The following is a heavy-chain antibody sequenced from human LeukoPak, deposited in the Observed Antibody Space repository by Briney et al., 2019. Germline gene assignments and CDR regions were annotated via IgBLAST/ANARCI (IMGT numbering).Heavy chain of an antibody. D-gene: IGHD3-10*01. CDR2: INWNGGST. Sequence: AGGSLRLSCAASGFTFDDYGMSWVRQAPGKGLEWVSGINWNGGSTGYADSVKGRFTISRDNAKNSLYLQMNSLRAEDTALYYCAREDGSGPSHYYYMDVWGKGTTVTVSS. V-gene: IGHV3-20*04. J-gene: IGHJ6*03. CDR1: GFTFDDYG. CDR3: AREDGSGPSHYYYMDV.